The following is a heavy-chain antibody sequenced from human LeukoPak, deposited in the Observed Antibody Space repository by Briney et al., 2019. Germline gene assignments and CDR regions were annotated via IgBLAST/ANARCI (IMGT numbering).Heavy chain of an antibody. CDR3: ARDTCSGGSCQLDY. CDR1: GFTFSSYA. J-gene: IGHJ4*02. CDR2: ISGSGGST. V-gene: IGHV3-23*01. D-gene: IGHD2-15*01. Sequence: GGSLRLSCAASGFTFSSYAMSWVRQAPGKGLEWVSAISGSGGSTYYADSVKGRFTISRDNSKNTLYLQMNSLRAEDTAVYYCARDTCSGGSCQLDYWGQGTLVTVSS.